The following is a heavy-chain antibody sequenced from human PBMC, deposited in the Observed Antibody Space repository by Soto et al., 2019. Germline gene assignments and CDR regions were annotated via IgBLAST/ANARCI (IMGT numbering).Heavy chain of an antibody. J-gene: IGHJ4*02. D-gene: IGHD6-25*01. CDR2: ISSSSNYI. V-gene: IGHV3-21*06. CDR3: ARGCGNLDY. Sequence: GGSLRLSCAASGFTFSSYTMNWVRQAPGKGLEWVSSISSSSNYIYYVDSVKGRFTISRDNAKNSLYLQMNSLRAEDTAVYYCARGCGNLDYWGQGTLVTVSS. CDR1: GFTFSSYT.